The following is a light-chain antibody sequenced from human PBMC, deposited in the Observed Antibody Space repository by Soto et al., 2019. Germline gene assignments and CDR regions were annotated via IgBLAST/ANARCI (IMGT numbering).Light chain of an antibody. Sequence: QSALTQPASVSGSPGQSITISCTGTSSDVGGYKFVSWYQQHPGKAPKLMIYEVSNRPSGVSSRFSDSKSGNTASLTISGLQAEDEADYYCGSYTTTSTYVFATGTKVTVL. CDR2: EVS. V-gene: IGLV2-14*01. CDR3: GSYTTTSTYV. J-gene: IGLJ1*01. CDR1: SSDVGGYKF.